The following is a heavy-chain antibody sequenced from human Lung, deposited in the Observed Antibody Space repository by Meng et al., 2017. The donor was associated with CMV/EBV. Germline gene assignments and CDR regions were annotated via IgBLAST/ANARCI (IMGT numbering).Heavy chain of an antibody. J-gene: IGHJ6*02. CDR1: GFTFSSYA. CDR2: IYSGGSST. V-gene: IGHV3-23*03. D-gene: IGHD2-15*01. CDR3: AKDHRARYCSGGSCYYYYGMDV. Sequence: GGSLRLXCAASGFTFSSYAMSWVRQAPGKGLEWVSVIYSGGSSTYYADSVKGRFTISRDNSKNTLYLQMNSLRAEDTAVYYCAKDHRARYCSGGSCYYYYGMDVXGQGXTVTVSS.